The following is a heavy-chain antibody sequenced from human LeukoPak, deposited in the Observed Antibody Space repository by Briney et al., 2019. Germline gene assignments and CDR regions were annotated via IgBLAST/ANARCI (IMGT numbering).Heavy chain of an antibody. D-gene: IGHD3-22*01. CDR2: IYSGGNT. J-gene: IGHJ4*02. V-gene: IGHV3-53*01. CDR1: GFSVSSNY. Sequence: PGGSLRLSCAASGFSVSSNYISWVRQAPGKGLGWVSVIYSGGNTYYADSVKGRFTISRDNSKNTLYLQMNSLRADDTAVYYCARVGSQYDSSGYPYWGQGTLVTVSS. CDR3: ARVGSQYDSSGYPY.